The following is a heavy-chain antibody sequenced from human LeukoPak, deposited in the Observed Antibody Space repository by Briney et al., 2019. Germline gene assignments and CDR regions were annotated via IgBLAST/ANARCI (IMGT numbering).Heavy chain of an antibody. Sequence: ASVKVSCKASGYTFTSYGISWVRQAPGQGLGWMGWISAYNGNTNYAQKLQGRVTMTTDTSTSTAYMELRSLRSDDTAVYYCARDWVGYYGSGRGFDPWGQGTLVTVSS. D-gene: IGHD3-10*01. CDR2: ISAYNGNT. J-gene: IGHJ5*02. V-gene: IGHV1-18*01. CDR1: GYTFTSYG. CDR3: ARDWVGYYGSGRGFDP.